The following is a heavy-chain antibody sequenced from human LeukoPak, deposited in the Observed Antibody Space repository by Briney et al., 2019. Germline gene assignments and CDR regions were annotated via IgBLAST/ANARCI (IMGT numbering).Heavy chain of an antibody. CDR1: EFTFSGYA. D-gene: IGHD3-10*01. J-gene: IGHJ3*02. Sequence: GGSLKLSCAASEFTFSGYAMSWVRQAPGKGLEWVSTIDNSGRGTYYADSVEGRFTISRDNSKNTLYLQLNSLRAEDTAVYYCAKDGAVRGVIDAFDIWGQGTKVTVSS. CDR2: IDNSGRGT. CDR3: AKDGAVRGVIDAFDI. V-gene: IGHV3-23*01.